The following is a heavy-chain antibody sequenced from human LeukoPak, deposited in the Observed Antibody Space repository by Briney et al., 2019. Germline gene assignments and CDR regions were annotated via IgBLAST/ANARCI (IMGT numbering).Heavy chain of an antibody. J-gene: IGHJ4*02. V-gene: IGHV3-23*01. Sequence: PGGSLRLSCAASGFTFSSYAMSWVRQAPGKGLEWVSAISGSGGSTYYADSVKGRFTISRDNSKNTLYLQMNSLRAEDTAVYYCAKDPAPVRVVATAIPTDCWGQGTLVTVSS. D-gene: IGHD2-21*02. CDR3: AKDPAPVRVVATAIPTDC. CDR1: GFTFSSYA. CDR2: ISGSGGST.